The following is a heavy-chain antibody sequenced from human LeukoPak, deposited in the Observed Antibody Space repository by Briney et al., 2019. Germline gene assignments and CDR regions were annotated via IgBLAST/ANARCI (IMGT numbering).Heavy chain of an antibody. D-gene: IGHD5-12*01. CDR2: INTDGSGT. J-gene: IGHJ4*02. CDR3: ARAAPLGQWLPYFDY. CDR1: GXTFSTYW. V-gene: IGHV3-74*01. Sequence: PGGSLRLSCAASGXTFSTYWVHWVRQAPGKGLVWVSRINTDGSGTTYADSVKGRFTISRDNAKNTLYLQMSSLRAEDTAVYYCARAAPLGQWLPYFDYWGQGSLVTVSS.